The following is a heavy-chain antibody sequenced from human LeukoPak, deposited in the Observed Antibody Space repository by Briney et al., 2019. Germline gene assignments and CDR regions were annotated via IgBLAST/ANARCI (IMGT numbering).Heavy chain of an antibody. J-gene: IGHJ6*02. V-gene: IGHV3-33*01. CDR3: ARDQQGLRYFDWLVTYYYYYYGMDV. CDR1: GFTFSGYG. CDR2: IWYDGSNK. D-gene: IGHD3-9*01. Sequence: GGSLRLSCAASGFTFSGYGMHWVRQAPGKGLEWVAVIWYDGSNKYYADSVKGRFTISRDNSKNTLYLQMNSLRAEDTAVYYCARDQQGLRYFDWLVTYYYYYYGMDVWGQGTTVTVSS.